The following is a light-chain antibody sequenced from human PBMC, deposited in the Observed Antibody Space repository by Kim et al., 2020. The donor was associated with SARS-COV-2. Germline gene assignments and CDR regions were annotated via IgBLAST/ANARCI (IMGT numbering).Light chain of an antibody. Sequence: SPGERVTPSSRASQSVSSSFLAWYQQKPGQAPRLLIYGASNRATGIPDRFSGSGSGTDFTLTISRLEPEDFAVYFCQQYGSSLLTFGGGTKVDIK. CDR2: GAS. CDR1: QSVSSSF. J-gene: IGKJ4*01. CDR3: QQYGSSLLT. V-gene: IGKV3-20*01.